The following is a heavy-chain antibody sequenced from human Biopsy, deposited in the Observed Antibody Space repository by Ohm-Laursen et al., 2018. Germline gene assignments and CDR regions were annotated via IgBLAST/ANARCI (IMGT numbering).Heavy chain of an antibody. J-gene: IGHJ4*02. D-gene: IGHD3/OR15-3a*01. CDR1: ADSFVGYD. V-gene: IGHV1-2*02. Sequence: VASVKVSCKAPADSFVGYDIHWVRQAPGQGLEWMGSIYPNNGATKNAQKFQGRVTMTRDTSINTAFVELKSLRSDDTAVYYCARDLVDWTVPSWGQGTLVIVSS. CDR2: IYPNNGAT. CDR3: ARDLVDWTVPS.